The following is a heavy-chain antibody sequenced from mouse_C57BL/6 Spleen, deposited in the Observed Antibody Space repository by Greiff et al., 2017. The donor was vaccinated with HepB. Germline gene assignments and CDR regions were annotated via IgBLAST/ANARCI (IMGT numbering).Heavy chain of an antibody. CDR1: GFTFSDYY. J-gene: IGHJ2*01. V-gene: IGHV5-16*01. CDR2: INYDGSST. D-gene: IGHD1-1*01. CDR3: AREYYGSRFFFDY. Sequence: EVHLVESEGGLVQPGSSMKLSCTASGFTFSDYYMAWVRQVPEKGLEWVANINYDGSSTYYLDSLKSRFIISRDNAKNILYLQMSSLKSEDTATYYCAREYYGSRFFFDYWGQGTTLTVSS.